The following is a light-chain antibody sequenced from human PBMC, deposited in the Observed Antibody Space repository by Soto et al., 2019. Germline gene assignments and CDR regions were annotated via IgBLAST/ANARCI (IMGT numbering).Light chain of an antibody. CDR2: RNN. J-gene: IGLJ1*01. CDR1: TSNIGSNY. V-gene: IGLV1-47*01. Sequence: QSALTQPPSASGTPGPGVTISCSGSTSNIGSNYVYWYQQLPGTAPKLLIHRNNQRPSGVPDRFSGSKSGTSASLAISGLRSDDEADYFCATWDDSLNGFYVFGTGTKVTVL. CDR3: ATWDDSLNGFYV.